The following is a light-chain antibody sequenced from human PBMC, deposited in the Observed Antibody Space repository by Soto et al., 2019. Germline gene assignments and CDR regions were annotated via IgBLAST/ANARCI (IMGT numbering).Light chain of an antibody. CDR3: QQYNVCPLT. V-gene: IGKV3-15*01. CDR1: QSVSSN. J-gene: IGKJ4*01. Sequence: EIVMTQSPATLSVSPGERATLSCRASQSVSSNLAWYQQKPGQTPKLLIYVASTRATGIPARVSGSGSGTEFTLTISSLQSEDFAVYYCQQYNVCPLTCGGGTKVEFK. CDR2: VAS.